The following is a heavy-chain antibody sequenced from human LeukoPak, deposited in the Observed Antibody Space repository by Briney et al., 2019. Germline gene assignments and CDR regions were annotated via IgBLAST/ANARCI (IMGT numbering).Heavy chain of an antibody. CDR1: GFTFSSYS. CDR3: ARLYSSGWFDP. CDR2: ISSSSSYI. D-gene: IGHD6-19*01. V-gene: IGHV3-21*01. Sequence: GGSLRLSCAASGFTFSSYSMNWVRQAPEKGLEWVSSISSSSSYIYYADSVKGRFTISRDNAKNSLYLQMNSLRAEDTAVYYCARLYSSGWFDPWGQGTLVTVSS. J-gene: IGHJ5*02.